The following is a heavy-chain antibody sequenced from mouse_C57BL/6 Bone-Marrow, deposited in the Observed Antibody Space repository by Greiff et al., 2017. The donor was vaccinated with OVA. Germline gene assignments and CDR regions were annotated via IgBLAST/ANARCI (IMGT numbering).Heavy chain of an antibody. D-gene: IGHD2-1*01. J-gene: IGHJ3*01. CDR3: AGNYLFAY. V-gene: IGHV1-76*01. CDR1: GYTFTDYY. Sequence: VQLQQSGAELVRPGASVKLSCKASGYTFTDYYINWVKQRPGQGLEWIARIYPGSGNTYYNEKFKGKATLTAEKSSSTAYMQLSSLTSEDSAVYFCAGNYLFAYWGQGTLVTVSA. CDR2: IYPGSGNT.